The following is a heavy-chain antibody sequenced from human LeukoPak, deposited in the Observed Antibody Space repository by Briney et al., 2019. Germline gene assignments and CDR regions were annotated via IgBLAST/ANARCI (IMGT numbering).Heavy chain of an antibody. D-gene: IGHD4-17*01. Sequence: SETLSLTCAVYGGSFSGYYWSWIRQPPGKGLEWIGEINHSGSTNYNPSLKSRVTISVATSKNQFSLKLGSVTAADTAVYYCARLIAGKLTTVTTTHYFDYWGQGTLVTVSS. CDR1: GGSFSGYY. V-gene: IGHV4-34*01. CDR2: INHSGST. CDR3: ARLIAGKLTTVTTTHYFDY. J-gene: IGHJ4*02.